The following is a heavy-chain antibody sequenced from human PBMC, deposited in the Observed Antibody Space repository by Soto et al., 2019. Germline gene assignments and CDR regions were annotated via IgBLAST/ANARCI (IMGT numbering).Heavy chain of an antibody. V-gene: IGHV1-3*01. CDR1: GYTFTSYA. J-gene: IGHJ5*02. D-gene: IGHD2-2*01. CDR2: INAGNGNT. CDR3: ASGTCSSTSCYRFNWFDP. Sequence: ASVKVSCKASGYTFTSYAMHWVRQAPGQRLEWMGWINAGNGNTKYSQKFQGRVTITRDTSASTAYMELSSLRSEDTAVYYCASGTCSSTSCYRFNWFDPWGQGTLVTVSS.